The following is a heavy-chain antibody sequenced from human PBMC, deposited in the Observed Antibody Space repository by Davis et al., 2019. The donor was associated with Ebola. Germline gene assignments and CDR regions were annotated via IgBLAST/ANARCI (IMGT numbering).Heavy chain of an antibody. Sequence: GGSLRLSCKGSGYSFSNSWIAWVRQMPGKGLEWMGIIYPGDSDTRYSSSFQGQVTISADKSINTAYLQWSSLKASDTALYYCARTLGYCTNGVCYQGWFDPWGQGTLVTVSS. V-gene: IGHV5-51*01. CDR1: GYSFSNSW. CDR2: IYPGDSDT. J-gene: IGHJ5*02. D-gene: IGHD2-8*01. CDR3: ARTLGYCTNGVCYQGWFDP.